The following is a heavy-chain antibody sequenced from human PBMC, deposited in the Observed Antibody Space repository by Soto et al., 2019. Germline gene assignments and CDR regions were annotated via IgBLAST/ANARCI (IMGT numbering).Heavy chain of an antibody. J-gene: IGHJ6*02. CDR3: ASLGGGSRSWYVTDLDSYYYGMDG. Sequence: SETLSLTCTVSGGSISSSSYYWGWIRQPPGKGLEWIGSIYYSGSTYYNPSLKSRVTISGDTSKNQFSRKLSSVTPADTSVYYCASLGGGSRSWYVTDLDSYYYGMDGWGQGTTVTVSS. CDR2: IYYSGST. V-gene: IGHV4-39*01. CDR1: GGSISSSSYY. D-gene: IGHD6-13*01.